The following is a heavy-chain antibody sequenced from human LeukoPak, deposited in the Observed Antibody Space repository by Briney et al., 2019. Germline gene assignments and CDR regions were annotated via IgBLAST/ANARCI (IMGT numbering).Heavy chain of an antibody. CDR2: IYYSGST. CDR3: ARAGGSSFDY. Sequence: SETLSLTCTVSGGSISSSSYYWGWIRQSPGKGLEWIGYIYYSGSTNYNPSLKSRVTISVDTSKNQFSLKLSSVTAADTAVYYCARAGGSSFDYWGQGTLVTVSS. D-gene: IGHD3-10*01. CDR1: GGSISSSSYY. J-gene: IGHJ4*02. V-gene: IGHV4-61*05.